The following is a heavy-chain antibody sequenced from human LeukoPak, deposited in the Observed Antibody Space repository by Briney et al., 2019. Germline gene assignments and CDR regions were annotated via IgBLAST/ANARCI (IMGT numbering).Heavy chain of an antibody. D-gene: IGHD3-10*01. J-gene: IGHJ4*02. CDR2: IYSGGST. V-gene: IGHV3-66*01. Sequence: GGSLRLSCAASGFTVSSNYMSWVRQAPGKGLEWVSVIYSGGSTYYADSVKGRFTISRDNSKNTLYLQMNSLRAEDTAVYYCARGHRLLWFGELSRYFDYWGQGTLVTVSS. CDR3: ARGHRLLWFGELSRYFDY. CDR1: GFTVSSNY.